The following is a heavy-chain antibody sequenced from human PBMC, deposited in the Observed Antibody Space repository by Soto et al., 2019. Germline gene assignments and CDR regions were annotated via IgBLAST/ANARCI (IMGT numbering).Heavy chain of an antibody. CDR3: ARAGVATIYPGNNWFDP. V-gene: IGHV4-59*08. J-gene: IGHJ5*02. D-gene: IGHD5-12*01. CDR2: IYYSGST. Sequence: SETLSLTCTVSGGSISSYYWSWIRQPPGKGLEWIGYIYYSGSTNYNPSLKSRVTISVDTSKNQFSLNLSSVTAADTAMYYCARAGVATIYPGNNWFDPWGQGTLVTVS. CDR1: GGSISSYY.